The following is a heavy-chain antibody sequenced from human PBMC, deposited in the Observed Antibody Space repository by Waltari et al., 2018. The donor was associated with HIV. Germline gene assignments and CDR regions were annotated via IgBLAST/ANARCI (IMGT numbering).Heavy chain of an antibody. CDR1: GYTFTGYY. CDR2: INPNSGDT. J-gene: IGHJ4*02. CDR3: TRVGFGSGTYYFPGGY. Sequence: QVQLVQSGAEVKSPGDSVKVSCKASGYTFTGYYIHWVRQAPGQGLEGMGWINPNSGDTTYAQKFQGRVIMTRDTSINTVYMELSRLTSDDTAVYYCTRVGFGSGTYYFPGGYWGQGTLVTVSS. D-gene: IGHD3-10*01. V-gene: IGHV1-2*02.